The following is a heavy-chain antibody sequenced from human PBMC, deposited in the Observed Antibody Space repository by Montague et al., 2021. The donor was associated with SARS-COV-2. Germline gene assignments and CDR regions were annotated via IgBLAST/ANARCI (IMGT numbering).Heavy chain of an antibody. Sequence: SETLSLTCTVSGGSISSYYWSWIRQPAGKGLEWIGRIYTSGSTNYNPSLKSRVTISVDTSKNQFSLKLSSVTAADTAVYYCARVRYYGSGTSLGMDVWGQGTTVTVSS. V-gene: IGHV4-4*07. CDR1: GGSISSYY. J-gene: IGHJ6*02. CDR3: ARVRYYGSGTSLGMDV. CDR2: IYTSGST. D-gene: IGHD3-10*01.